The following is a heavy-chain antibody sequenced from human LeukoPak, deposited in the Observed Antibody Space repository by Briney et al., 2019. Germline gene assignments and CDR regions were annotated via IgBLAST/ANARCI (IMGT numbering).Heavy chain of an antibody. V-gene: IGHV3-7*01. J-gene: IGHJ4*02. D-gene: IGHD1-26*01. CDR1: GFTFSTYW. CDR2: INPDGSEK. CDR3: ARDVGSSGSYPY. Sequence: VRSLRLSCEASGFTFSTYWMSWVRQAPGKGLEWVANINPDGSEKYYVESVMGRFTISRDKAKNSLYLQMNSLRAEETALYYCARDVGSSGSYPYWGQGILVTVSS.